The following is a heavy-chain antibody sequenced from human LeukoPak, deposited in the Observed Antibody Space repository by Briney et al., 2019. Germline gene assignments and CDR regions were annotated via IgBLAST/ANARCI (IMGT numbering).Heavy chain of an antibody. J-gene: IGHJ5*02. CDR1: GGSVNSYY. CDR3: ARDSGTSGEVKFDP. CDR2: IYDGGST. D-gene: IGHD3-10*01. Sequence: SETLTLTCTVSGGSVNSYYLSWIRQPAGKTLEWIGRIYDGGSTNYNPSLKSRVTMSVDTSKNQISLKLKSVTAAATAVYYCARDSGTSGEVKFDPWGQGALVTVSS. V-gene: IGHV4-4*07.